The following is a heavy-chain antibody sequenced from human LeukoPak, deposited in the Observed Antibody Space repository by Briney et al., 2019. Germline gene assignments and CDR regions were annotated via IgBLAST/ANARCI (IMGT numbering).Heavy chain of an antibody. CDR1: GGSISSGSYY. CDR3: ARDGCSRGSCYPYDAFDI. J-gene: IGHJ3*02. D-gene: IGHD2-15*01. Sequence: SETLSLTCTVSGGSISSGSYYWSWIRQPAGKGLEWIGRIYTSGSTNYNPSLKSRVTISVDMSKNQFSLKLSSVTAADTAVYYCARDGCSRGSCYPYDAFDIWGQGTMVTVSS. V-gene: IGHV4-61*02. CDR2: IYTSGST.